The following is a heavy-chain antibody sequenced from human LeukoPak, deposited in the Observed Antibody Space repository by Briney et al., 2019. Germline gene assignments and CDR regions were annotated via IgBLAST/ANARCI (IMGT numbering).Heavy chain of an antibody. CDR3: AKDPAAAFSIDYYYYGMDV. Sequence: PGGSLRLSCAASGFTFSSYGMHWVRQAPGKGLEWVAVISYDGSNKYYADSVKGRFTISRDNSKNTLYLQMNSLRAEDTAVYYCAKDPAAAFSIDYYYYGMDVWGQGTTVTVSS. D-gene: IGHD6-13*01. CDR1: GFTFSSYG. V-gene: IGHV3-30*18. CDR2: ISYDGSNK. J-gene: IGHJ6*02.